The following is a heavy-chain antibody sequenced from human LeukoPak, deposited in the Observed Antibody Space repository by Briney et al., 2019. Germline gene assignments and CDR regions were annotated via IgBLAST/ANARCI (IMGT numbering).Heavy chain of an antibody. CDR1: GGTFSSYA. J-gene: IGHJ1*01. Sequence: SVKVSCKASGGTFSSYAISWVRQAPGQGLGWMGGIIPIFGTANYAQKFQGRVTITADESTSTAYMELSRLRSDDTAVYYCARGQPRVVPAAKGYFQHWGQGTLVTVSS. D-gene: IGHD2-2*01. V-gene: IGHV1-69*13. CDR3: ARGQPRVVPAAKGYFQH. CDR2: IIPIFGTA.